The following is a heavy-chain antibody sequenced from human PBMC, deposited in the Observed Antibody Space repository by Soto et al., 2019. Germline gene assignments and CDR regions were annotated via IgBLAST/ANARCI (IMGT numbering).Heavy chain of an antibody. CDR1: GFAFSSYA. J-gene: IGHJ5*02. CDR3: AKKMVTMVRRVIWPPPFAP. V-gene: IGHV3-23*01. Sequence: PGVSLRLSCSATGFAFSSYAMSWVSQAPGKGLEWVSAISGSGVSTYYADSVKGRLTISRDNSKNTLYLQMNSLRAEDTAVYYCAKKMVTMVRRVIWPPPFAPWGQGTPVTVSS. CDR2: ISGSGVST. D-gene: IGHD3-10*01.